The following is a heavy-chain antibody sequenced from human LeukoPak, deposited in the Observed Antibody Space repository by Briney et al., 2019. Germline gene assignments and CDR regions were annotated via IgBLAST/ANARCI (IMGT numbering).Heavy chain of an antibody. D-gene: IGHD6-6*01. CDR3: ARHRYTSSSSYFDF. J-gene: IGHJ4*02. Sequence: SETLSLTCTVSGGSLSGYYWTWIRQPPGKGLEWIGYIYSSGSTNYNPSLKSRVTISVDTSKNQFSLRLSSVTAADTAVYYCARHRYTSSSSYFDFWGQGALVTVSS. CDR1: GGSLSGYY. CDR2: IYSSGST. V-gene: IGHV4-59*08.